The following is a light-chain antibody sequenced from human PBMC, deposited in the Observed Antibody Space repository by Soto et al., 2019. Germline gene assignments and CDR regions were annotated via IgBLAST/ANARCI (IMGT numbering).Light chain of an antibody. J-gene: IGLJ1*01. V-gene: IGLV2-14*01. CDR3: SSYTTSTTLV. Sequence: QSALTQPASVSGSPGQSITISCTGTKNDIGLYNYVSWYQQHPGKAPKLMIYEVTNRPSGVSNRFSGSKSGNTASLTISGLQAEDEADYYCSSYTTSTTLVFGTGTKLTVL. CDR2: EVT. CDR1: KNDIGLYNY.